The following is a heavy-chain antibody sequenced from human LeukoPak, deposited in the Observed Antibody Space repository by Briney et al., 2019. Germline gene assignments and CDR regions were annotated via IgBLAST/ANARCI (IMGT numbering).Heavy chain of an antibody. CDR1: GFNFNKHS. CDR2: ISLSSTYI. J-gene: IGHJ4*02. Sequence: GGSLRLSCAASGFNFNKHSMNWVRQAPGKGLEWVSSISLSSTYIYYADSVKGRFTISRDNAKNSLYLQMNSLRAEDTAVYYCAKDPGHYDSSGPIGGGSDYWGQGTLVTVSS. D-gene: IGHD3-22*01. V-gene: IGHV3-21*04. CDR3: AKDPGHYDSSGPIGGGSDY.